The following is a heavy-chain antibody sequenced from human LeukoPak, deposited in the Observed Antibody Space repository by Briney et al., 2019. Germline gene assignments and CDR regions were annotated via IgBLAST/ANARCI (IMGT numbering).Heavy chain of an antibody. V-gene: IGHV3-48*01. J-gene: IGHJ6*03. CDR2: IGTTSTTV. D-gene: IGHD2-2*01. Sequence: PGGSLRLTCAASGFTFSEYNMYWVRQAPGKGLESVSFIGTTSTTVYYADSVKGRFTISRDNAKNSLYLQMNSLRAEDTAVYYCARDRGYCRGTTCYAYYLDVWGTGTTVTVSS. CDR1: GFTFSEYN. CDR3: ARDRGYCRGTTCYAYYLDV.